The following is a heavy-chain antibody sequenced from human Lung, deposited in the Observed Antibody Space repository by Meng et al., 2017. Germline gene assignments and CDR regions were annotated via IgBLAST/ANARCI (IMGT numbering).Heavy chain of an antibody. CDR2: IYNSGST. V-gene: IGHV4-30-4*01. Sequence: QVTPQESGPGLVNPSQTLSLTCTVSGDSISSSNYYWSWFRQPPGKGLEWSGHIYNSGSTYYNPSLKSRITISVDTSKNQFSLKLSSVTAADTAVYYCARGQKGYFDLWGRGTLVTVSS. J-gene: IGHJ2*01. CDR1: GDSISSSNYY. CDR3: ARGQKGYFDL.